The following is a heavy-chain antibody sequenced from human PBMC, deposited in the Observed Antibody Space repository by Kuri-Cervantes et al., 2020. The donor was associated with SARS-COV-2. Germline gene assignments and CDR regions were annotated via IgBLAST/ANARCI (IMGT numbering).Heavy chain of an antibody. D-gene: IGHD4-11*01. V-gene: IGHV3-74*01. CDR1: GFTFSSYW. CDR3: ARDSMTTRDFDY. Sequence: GGALRLSCVASGFTFSSYWMHWVRQAPGKGLVWVSRLTNDGSDAIFADSVKGRFTISRDNAKNMLYMYMKSLRADDTAVYYCARDSMTTRDFDYWGQGTLVTVSS. J-gene: IGHJ4*02. CDR2: LTNDGSDA.